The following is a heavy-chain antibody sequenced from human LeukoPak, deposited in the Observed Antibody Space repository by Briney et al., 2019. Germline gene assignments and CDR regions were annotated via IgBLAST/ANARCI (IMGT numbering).Heavy chain of an antibody. CDR2: ISSSSSYI. Sequence: GGSLRLSCAASGFTFSSYSMSWVRQAPGKGLEWVSSISSSSSYIYYADSVKGRFTISRDNSKNTLYLQMNSLRAEDTAVYYCAKGGHFDYWGQGTLVTVSS. J-gene: IGHJ4*02. V-gene: IGHV3-21*04. D-gene: IGHD1-26*01. CDR3: AKGGHFDY. CDR1: GFTFSSYS.